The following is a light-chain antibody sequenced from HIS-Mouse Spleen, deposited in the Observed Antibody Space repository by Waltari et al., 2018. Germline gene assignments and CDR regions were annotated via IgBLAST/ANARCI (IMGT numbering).Light chain of an antibody. CDR1: QSLVSS. CDR2: YAS. J-gene: IGKJ1*01. CDR3: HQSSSLPGT. Sequence: EIVLTQSPDFQSVTPKEKVRITCRASQSLVSSFHCYQLKPDHSPKLLIKYASQSFSGVPSRFSSSGSGTDFTLTINSLEAEDAATYYCHQSSSLPGTFGQGTKVEIK. V-gene: IGKV6-21*01.